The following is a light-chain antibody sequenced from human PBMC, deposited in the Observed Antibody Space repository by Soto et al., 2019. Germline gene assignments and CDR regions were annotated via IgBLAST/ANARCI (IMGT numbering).Light chain of an antibody. V-gene: IGKV3-15*01. CDR2: GAS. Sequence: ETVMMQSPATLSVSPWERATLSFRASQSVSSKLAWYQQKPGQAPRLLMYGASTRATGIPARFSASGSGTEFTLTISSLQSEDFAVYYCQQYGSSGTFGQGTKVDIK. CDR3: QQYGSSGT. CDR1: QSVSSK. J-gene: IGKJ1*01.